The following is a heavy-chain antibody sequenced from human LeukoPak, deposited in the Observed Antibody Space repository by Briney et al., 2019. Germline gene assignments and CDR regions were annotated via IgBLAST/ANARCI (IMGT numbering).Heavy chain of an antibody. CDR3: ARDQEAVAVGRLSAFDI. V-gene: IGHV1-2*02. J-gene: IGHJ3*02. D-gene: IGHD6-19*01. CDR1: GYTFTGYY. Sequence: ASVKVSCKASGYTFTGYYMHWVRQAPGQGLEWMGWINPNSGGTNYAQKFQGRVTMTRDTSISTAYMELSSLRSEDTAVYYCARDQEAVAVGRLSAFDIWGQGTMVTVSS. CDR2: INPNSGGT.